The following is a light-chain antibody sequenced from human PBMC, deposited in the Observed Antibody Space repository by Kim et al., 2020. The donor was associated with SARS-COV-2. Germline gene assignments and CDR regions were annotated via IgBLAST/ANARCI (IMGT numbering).Light chain of an antibody. Sequence: LSPGERATLSCGARQSVSSNYLAWYQQKPGRAPRLLIYDASSRATGIPDRFSGRGSGTDFTLTISRLEPEDFAVYYCQHYGSLPLTFGGGTKLEI. J-gene: IGKJ4*01. V-gene: IGKV3D-20*01. CDR2: DAS. CDR1: QSVSSNY. CDR3: QHYGSLPLT.